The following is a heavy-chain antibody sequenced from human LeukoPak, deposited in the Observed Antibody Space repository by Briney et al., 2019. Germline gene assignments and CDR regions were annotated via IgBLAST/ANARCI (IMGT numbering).Heavy chain of an antibody. CDR1: GYTFTNYH. D-gene: IGHD6-19*01. CDR2: INTNGGST. Sequence: ASVKVSCKASGYTFTNYHVHWVRQAPGQGLQWMGIINTNGGSTSYAQKYQGRVTMTTDTSTSTVYMELSSLRSEDTAVYYCARDSTLAAHTREHYYKMDVWGQGTTVTVSS. J-gene: IGHJ6*02. V-gene: IGHV1-46*01. CDR3: ARDSTLAAHTREHYYKMDV.